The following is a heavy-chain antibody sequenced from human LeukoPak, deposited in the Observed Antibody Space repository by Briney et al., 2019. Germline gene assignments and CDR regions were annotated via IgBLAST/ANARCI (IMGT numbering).Heavy chain of an antibody. CDR3: ARDLAPSIAAADLDY. Sequence: GGSLRPSCAASGFTFSSYGMHWVRQAPGKGLEWVAVIWYDGSNKYYADSVKGRFTISRDNSKNTLYLQMNSLRAEDTAVYYCARDLAPSIAAADLDYWGQGTLVTVSS. CDR2: IWYDGSNK. CDR1: GFTFSSYG. V-gene: IGHV3-33*01. D-gene: IGHD6-13*01. J-gene: IGHJ4*02.